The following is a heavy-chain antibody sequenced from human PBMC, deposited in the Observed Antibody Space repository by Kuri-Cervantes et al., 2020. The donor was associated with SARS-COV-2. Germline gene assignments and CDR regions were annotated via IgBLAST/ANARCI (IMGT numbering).Heavy chain of an antibody. CDR3: ARGGSDYYYYYGMDV. CDR1: GFTFSSYS. V-gene: IGHV3-48*01. D-gene: IGHD1-26*01. Sequence: GGSLRLSCAASGFTFSSYSMNWVRQAPGKGLEWVSYISSSSSTIYYADSVKGRFTISRGNAKNSLYLQMNSLRAEDTAVYYCARGGSDYYYYYGMDVWGQGTTVTVSS. CDR2: ISSSSSTI. J-gene: IGHJ6*02.